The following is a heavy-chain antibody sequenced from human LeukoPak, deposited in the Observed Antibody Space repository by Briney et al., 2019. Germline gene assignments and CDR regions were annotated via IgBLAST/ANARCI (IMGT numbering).Heavy chain of an antibody. V-gene: IGHV3-30*18. J-gene: IGHJ3*02. CDR1: GFTFSSNG. Sequence: GRSLRLSCAASGFTFSSNGMHWVRQAPGKGLEWVAVISYDGSNKYYADSVKGRFTISRDNSKNTLYLQMNSLRAEDTAVYYCAKDPYYYGSGAFDIWGQGTMVTVSS. CDR2: ISYDGSNK. D-gene: IGHD3-10*01. CDR3: AKDPYYYGSGAFDI.